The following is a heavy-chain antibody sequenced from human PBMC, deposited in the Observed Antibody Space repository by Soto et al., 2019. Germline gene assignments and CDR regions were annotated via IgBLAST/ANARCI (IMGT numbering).Heavy chain of an antibody. D-gene: IGHD2-2*01. CDR1: GYTFTSYA. CDR3: ARVPRYTSDIVEVPAVMFDDWFVP. Sequence: ASVKVSCKASGYTFTSYAMHWVRQAPGQRLEWMGWINAGNGDTKYSQKFQGRVTITRDTSANTAYMDLSSLRSEDTAVYYCARVPRYTSDIVEVPAVMFDDWFVPWGQGTLVTVSS. V-gene: IGHV1-3*01. CDR2: INAGNGDT. J-gene: IGHJ5*02.